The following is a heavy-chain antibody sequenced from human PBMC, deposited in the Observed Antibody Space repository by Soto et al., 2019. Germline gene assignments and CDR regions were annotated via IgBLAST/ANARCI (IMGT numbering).Heavy chain of an antibody. CDR2: IIPILGIA. Sequence: QVQLVQSGAEVKKPGSSVKVSCKASGGTFSSYTISWVRQAPGQGLEWMGRIIPILGIANYAQKFQGRVTITADKSTSTAYMELSSLRSEDTAVYYCARGGHYDYIWGSYRPINQTDAFDIWGRGTMVTVSS. CDR1: GGTFSSYT. CDR3: ARGGHYDYIWGSYRPINQTDAFDI. J-gene: IGHJ3*02. V-gene: IGHV1-69*02. D-gene: IGHD3-16*02.